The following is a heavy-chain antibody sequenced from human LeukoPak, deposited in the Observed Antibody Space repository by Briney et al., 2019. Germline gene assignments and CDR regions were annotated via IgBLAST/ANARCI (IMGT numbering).Heavy chain of an antibody. D-gene: IGHD1-1*01. J-gene: IGHJ2*01. CDR3: ARDLEYFDL. Sequence: KGLEWIGYIYYSGSTNYNPSLKSRVTISVDTSKNQFSLKLSSVTAADTAVYYCARDLEYFDLWGRGTLVTVSS. CDR2: IYYSGST. V-gene: IGHV4-59*01.